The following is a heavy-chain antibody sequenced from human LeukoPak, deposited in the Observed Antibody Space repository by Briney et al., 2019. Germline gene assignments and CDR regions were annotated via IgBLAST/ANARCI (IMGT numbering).Heavy chain of an antibody. CDR1: GFTFSSYG. CDR2: ISYDGSNK. V-gene: IGHV3-30*18. Sequence: GVPLRLSCAASGFTFSSYGMHWLRQAPGKGLEGVAVISYDGSNKYYADSVKGRFTISRDNSKNTLYLQMNSLRAEDTAVYYCAKPFYCGGDCYYFDYWGQGTLVTVSS. D-gene: IGHD2-21*02. J-gene: IGHJ4*02. CDR3: AKPFYCGGDCYYFDY.